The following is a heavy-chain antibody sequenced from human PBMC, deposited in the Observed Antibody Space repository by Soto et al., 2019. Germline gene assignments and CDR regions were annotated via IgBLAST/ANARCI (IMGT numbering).Heavy chain of an antibody. Sequence: GGSLRLSCAASGFTFSSYAMSWVRQAPGKGLEWVSRIKTDGTITGYADSVKGRFTISRDNAKNTLYLQMNSLRAEGTAVYYCARGGVIVVGLDVWGQGTTVTVSS. V-gene: IGHV3-74*01. CDR2: IKTDGTIT. CDR1: GFTFSSYA. CDR3: ARGGVIVVGLDV. J-gene: IGHJ6*02. D-gene: IGHD3-22*01.